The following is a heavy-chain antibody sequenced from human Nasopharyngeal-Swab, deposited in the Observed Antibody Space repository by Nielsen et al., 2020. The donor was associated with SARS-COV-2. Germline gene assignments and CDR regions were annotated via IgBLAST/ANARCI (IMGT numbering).Heavy chain of an antibody. CDR2: INPSGGIT. D-gene: IGHD2-15*01. CDR1: GYTFSSYY. Sequence: ASVKVSCKASGYTFSSYYMHWVRQAPGQELEWMGMINPSGGITTYAQKFQGRVTMTRDTSTNTVYMEPSSLRSEDTAVYYCANGYCSAGSCHTANYWGQGTLVTVSS. J-gene: IGHJ4*02. CDR3: ANGYCSAGSCHTANY. V-gene: IGHV1-46*01.